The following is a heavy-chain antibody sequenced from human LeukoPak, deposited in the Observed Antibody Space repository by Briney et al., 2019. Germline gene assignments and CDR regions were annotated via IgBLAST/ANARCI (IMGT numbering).Heavy chain of an antibody. CDR1: GGSFRGNY. J-gene: IGHJ4*02. CDR2: INHSGST. V-gene: IGHV4-34*01. CDR3: SSTYYFYY. Sequence: SETLSLTCAVYGGSFRGNYWSWIRQTPGKGLEWIGEINHSGSTNYNPSLKSRVTMSIDTSKKQFSLKLRSVTAADSGVYYCSSTYYFYYWGQGTLVTVSS.